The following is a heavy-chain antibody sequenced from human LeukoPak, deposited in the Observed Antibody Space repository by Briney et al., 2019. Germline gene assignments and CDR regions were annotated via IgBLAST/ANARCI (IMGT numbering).Heavy chain of an antibody. CDR2: INPNSGGT. D-gene: IGHD2-2*01. CDR3: AREGGRNRYCSSTSCYLWFDP. CDR1: GYTFTGYY. V-gene: IGHV1-2*02. Sequence: ASVKVSCKASGYTFTGYYMHWVRQAPGQGLEWMGWINPNSGGTNYAQTFQGRVNMTSDTSISPAAMELSRLRSDDTAVYYCAREGGRNRYCSSTSCYLWFDPWGQGTLVTVSS. J-gene: IGHJ5*02.